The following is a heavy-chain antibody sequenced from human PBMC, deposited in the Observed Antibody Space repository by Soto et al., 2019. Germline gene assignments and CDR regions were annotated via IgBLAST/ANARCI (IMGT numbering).Heavy chain of an antibody. J-gene: IGHJ4*02. CDR2: IILPFGTP. D-gene: IGHD4-17*01. CDR1: GGTFSNHA. V-gene: IGHV1-69*13. Sequence: QVRLVQSGAEVKKPGSSVKVSCKASGGTFSNHAINWVRQAPGQGPEWMGVIILPFGTPNYAQRFQGRVTITADESMTTAYMELNGLRSEDTAVYYCARGPDYAGYIDDWGQGSLVPVSS. CDR3: ARGPDYAGYIDD.